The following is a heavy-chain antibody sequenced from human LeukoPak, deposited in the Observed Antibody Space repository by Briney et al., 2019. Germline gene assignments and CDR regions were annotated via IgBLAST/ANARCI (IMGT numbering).Heavy chain of an antibody. CDR1: GVMFDDYA. Sequence: PGGSLRTSCAASGVMFDDYAMHWVRQVPGRGLEWVCLISGDGVSSFYADSVKGRFTISRDNNNSSLSLQMRRLTTEDTAFYYCVREQFSHTSNYFDNWGQGILVTVSS. CDR3: VREQFSHTSNYFDN. D-gene: IGHD5-24*01. J-gene: IGHJ4*02. CDR2: ISGDGVSS. V-gene: IGHV3-43*02.